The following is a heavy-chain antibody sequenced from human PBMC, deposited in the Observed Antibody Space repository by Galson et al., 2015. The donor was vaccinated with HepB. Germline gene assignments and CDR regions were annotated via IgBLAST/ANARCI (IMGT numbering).Heavy chain of an antibody. CDR1: GFTFSSYA. CDR3: AREGAYGDYVRSRAFDI. V-gene: IGHV3-30-3*01. D-gene: IGHD4-17*01. Sequence: SLRLSCAASGFTFSSYAMHWVRQASGKGLEWVAVISYDGSNKYYADSVKGRFTISRDNSKNTLYLQMNSLRAEDTAVYYCAREGAYGDYVRSRAFDIWGQGTMVTVSS. J-gene: IGHJ3*02. CDR2: ISYDGSNK.